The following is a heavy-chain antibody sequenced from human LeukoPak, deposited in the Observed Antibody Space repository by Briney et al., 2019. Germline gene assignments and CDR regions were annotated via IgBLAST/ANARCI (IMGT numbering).Heavy chain of an antibody. J-gene: IGHJ4*02. V-gene: IGHV3-23*01. CDR1: GLIFRNYA. D-gene: IGHD4-11*01. Sequence: GGPLRLSCTASGLIFRNYAMTWVRQAPRKGLEWVSTISGDGTETFYADSVKGRFTISRDNSKNTHYLQMSSLRAEDTGIYYCAKGGHYSFFDYWGQGTLVTVSS. CDR3: AKGGHYSFFDY. CDR2: ISGDGTET.